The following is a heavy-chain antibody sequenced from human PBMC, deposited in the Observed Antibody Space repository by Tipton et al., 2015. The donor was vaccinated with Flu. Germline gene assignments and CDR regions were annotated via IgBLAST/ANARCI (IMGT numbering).Heavy chain of an antibody. CDR3: ARGSNAPAF. CDR2: ISYDGSNK. CDR1: GFTFNNYV. Sequence: QLVQSGGGVVQPGRSLRLSCAASGFTFNNYVMYWVRQAPGKGLEWVAVISYDGSNKYYTDSVKGRFTSSRDNSKNTLYLQMSSLRPEDTAVYYCARGSNAPAFWGQGTLVSVSS. V-gene: IGHV3-30-3*01. D-gene: IGHD4-11*01. J-gene: IGHJ4*02.